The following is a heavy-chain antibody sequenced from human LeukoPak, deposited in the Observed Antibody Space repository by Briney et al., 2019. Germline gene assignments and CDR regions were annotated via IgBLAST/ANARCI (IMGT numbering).Heavy chain of an antibody. Sequence: PGGSLRLSCAASGFTFSSYWMSWVRQAPGKGLGWVANIKQDGSEKYYVDSVKGRFTISRDNAKNSLYLQMNSLRAEDTAVYHCARGYDFWSGYPGGVDYWGQGTLVTVSS. CDR2: IKQDGSEK. J-gene: IGHJ4*02. CDR1: GFTFSSYW. V-gene: IGHV3-7*01. CDR3: ARGYDFWSGYPGGVDY. D-gene: IGHD3-3*01.